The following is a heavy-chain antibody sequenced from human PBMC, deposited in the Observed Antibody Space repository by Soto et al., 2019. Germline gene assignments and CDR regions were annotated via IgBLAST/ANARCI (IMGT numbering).Heavy chain of an antibody. D-gene: IGHD6-6*01. CDR2: ISSSSSYI. J-gene: IGHJ5*02. CDR3: ARVGARGSSSSHWFDP. V-gene: IGHV3-21*01. Sequence: EVQLVESGGGLVKPGGSLRLSCAASGFTFSSYSMNWVRQATGKGLEWVSSISSSSSYIYYADSVKGRFTISRDNAKNSLYLQMNSLRAEDTAVYYCARVGARGSSSSHWFDPWGQGTLVTVSS. CDR1: GFTFSSYS.